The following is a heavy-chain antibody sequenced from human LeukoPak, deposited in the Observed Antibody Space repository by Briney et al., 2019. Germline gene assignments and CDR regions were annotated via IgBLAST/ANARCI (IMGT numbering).Heavy chain of an antibody. CDR2: IQQYGREK. CDR3: ARGEDIVATVTGY. CDR1: RFTFSNYW. V-gene: IGHV3-7*01. Sequence: PGGSLRLSCADSRFTFSNYWMSWGRQAPGKGLEGVANIQQYGREKYYVDSTTGRFTISRDNAKNSLYLQMNSLRAEDTAVYYCARGEDIVATVTGYWGQGTLVTVSS. J-gene: IGHJ4*02. D-gene: IGHD5-12*01.